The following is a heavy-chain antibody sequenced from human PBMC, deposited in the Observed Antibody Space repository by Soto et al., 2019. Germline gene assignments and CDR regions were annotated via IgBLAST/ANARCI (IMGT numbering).Heavy chain of an antibody. CDR3: ARDRGYYYDSSGYYREQFDY. J-gene: IGHJ4*02. Sequence: ASVKVSFKASGGTFSSYAISWVRQAPGQGLEWMGGIIPIFGTANYAQKFQGRVTITADESTSTAYMELSSLRSEDTAVYYCARDRGYYYDSSGYYREQFDYWGQGTLVTVSS. V-gene: IGHV1-69*01. D-gene: IGHD3-22*01. CDR2: IIPIFGTA. CDR1: GGTFSSYA.